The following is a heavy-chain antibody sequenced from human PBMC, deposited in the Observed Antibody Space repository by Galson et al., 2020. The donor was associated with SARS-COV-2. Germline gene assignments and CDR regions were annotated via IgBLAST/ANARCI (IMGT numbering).Heavy chain of an antibody. J-gene: IGHJ4*02. CDR2: ISYDGSNK. V-gene: IGHV3-30*04. Sequence: GGSLRLSCAASGFTFSSYAMHWVRQAPGKGLEWVAVISYDGSNKYYADSVKGRFTISRDNSKNTLYLQMNSLRAEDTAVYYCARDPKRGYNWNYGYFDYWGQGTLVTVSS. D-gene: IGHD1-7*01. CDR3: ARDPKRGYNWNYGYFDY. CDR1: GFTFSSYA.